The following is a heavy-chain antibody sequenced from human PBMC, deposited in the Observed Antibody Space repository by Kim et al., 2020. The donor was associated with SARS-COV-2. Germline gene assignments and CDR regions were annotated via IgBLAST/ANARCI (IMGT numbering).Heavy chain of an antibody. CDR2: INTNTGNP. CDR1: GYTFTSYA. CDR3: AREGFPYSSSWADIDY. V-gene: IGHV7-4-1*02. D-gene: IGHD6-13*01. Sequence: ASVKVSCKASGYTFTSYAMNWVRQAPGQGLEWMGWINTNTGNPTYAQGFTGRFVFSLDTYVSTAYLPSSSLMAEDTDVYYFAREGFPYSSSWADIDYWGQGTLVTVSS. J-gene: IGHJ4*02.